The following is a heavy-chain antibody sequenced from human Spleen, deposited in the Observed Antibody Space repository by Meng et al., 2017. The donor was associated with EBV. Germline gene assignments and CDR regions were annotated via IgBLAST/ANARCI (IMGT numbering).Heavy chain of an antibody. CDR2: IFHSGTT. CDR3: ARGLVVATTSLNYDY. J-gene: IGHJ4*02. CDR1: GGSISSSNSY. V-gene: IGHV4-39*02. Sequence: QVHLQESGPGLVKPSETLSLTCTVSGGSISSSNSYWTWIRQPSGKGLEWIGEIFHSGTTYYNSSLKSRVTISVDTSENHFSLKLTSVAAADTAIYYCARGLVVATTSLNYDYWGQGTLVTVSS. D-gene: IGHD5-12*01.